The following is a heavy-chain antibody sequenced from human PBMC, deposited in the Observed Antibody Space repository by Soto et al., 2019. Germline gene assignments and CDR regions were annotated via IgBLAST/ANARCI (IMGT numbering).Heavy chain of an antibody. V-gene: IGHV1-18*01. CDR3: ARGITMVRGVIPNYFDY. CDR1: GYTFTSYG. Sequence: ASVKVSCKASGYTFTSYGISWVRQAPGQGLEWMGWISAYNGNTNYAQKPQGRVTMTTDTSTSTAYMELRSLRSDDTAVYYCARGITMVRGVIPNYFDYWGQGTLVTV. J-gene: IGHJ4*02. D-gene: IGHD3-10*01. CDR2: ISAYNGNT.